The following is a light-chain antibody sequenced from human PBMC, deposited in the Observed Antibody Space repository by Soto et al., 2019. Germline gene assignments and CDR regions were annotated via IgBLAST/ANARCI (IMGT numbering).Light chain of an antibody. J-gene: IGKJ2*01. Sequence: EIVLTQSPATLSLSPRERATLSCRASQSVSNSLAWYEQKPGQAPLLLIYDASKSATGIPARFSGSGSGTDFALTITSREPEDFEVYSCQHRSDWPYTFGQGTKQQIK. CDR1: QSVSNS. V-gene: IGKV3-11*01. CDR3: QHRSDWPYT. CDR2: DAS.